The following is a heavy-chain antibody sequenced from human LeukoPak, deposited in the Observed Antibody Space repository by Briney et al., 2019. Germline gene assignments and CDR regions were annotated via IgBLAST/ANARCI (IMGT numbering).Heavy chain of an antibody. V-gene: IGHV3-23*01. CDR1: GFTFSNHA. D-gene: IGHD6-13*01. J-gene: IGHJ4*02. Sequence: GGSLRLSCAASGFTFSNHAMSWVRQAPGKGLEWVSGINGSGVTTYYADSVNGRFTISRDNSKNTLYLQMNSLRAEDTAVYYCAKCFRYSSSEIDYWGQGTLVTVSS. CDR3: AKCFRYSSSEIDY. CDR2: INGSGVTT.